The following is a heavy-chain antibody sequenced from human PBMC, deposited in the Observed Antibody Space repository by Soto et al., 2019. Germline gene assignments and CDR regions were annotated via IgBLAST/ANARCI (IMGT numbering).Heavy chain of an antibody. D-gene: IGHD4-17*01. CDR1: GFIFSTYG. V-gene: IGHV3-30*18. J-gene: IGHJ4*02. CDR2: ISYDGNNK. Sequence: QVQLVESGGGVVQPGRSLRLSCAASGFIFSTYGMHWVRQAPGKGLEWLSVISYDGNNKYYADSVKGRFTISRDNSKNSKWLQMDSMRTEDTAVYYCAKDLLLTTIATVGDWSQGTLVNVSS. CDR3: AKDLLLTTIATVGD.